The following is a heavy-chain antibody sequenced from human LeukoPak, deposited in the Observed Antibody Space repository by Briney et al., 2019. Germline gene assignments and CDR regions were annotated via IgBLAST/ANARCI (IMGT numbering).Heavy chain of an antibody. Sequence: GASVTVSCKASGYTFTSYGISWVRQAPGQGLEWMGWISAYNGNTNYAQKLQGRVTMTTDTSTSTAYMELRSLRSDDTAVYYCARVSHVLRYFDWAYYWGQGTLVTVSS. D-gene: IGHD3-9*01. CDR3: ARVSHVLRYFDWAYY. V-gene: IGHV1-18*01. CDR2: ISAYNGNT. J-gene: IGHJ4*02. CDR1: GYTFTSYG.